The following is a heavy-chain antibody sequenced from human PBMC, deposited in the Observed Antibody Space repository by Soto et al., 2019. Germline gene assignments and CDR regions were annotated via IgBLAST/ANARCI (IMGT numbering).Heavy chain of an antibody. D-gene: IGHD5-12*01. CDR1: GGSLSGYY. CDR2: VYHSGAT. Sequence: SETLSLTCAVYGGSLSGYYWYWIRQPPGKGLEWIGEVYHSGATNYNPSLKSRVTISVDTSKNQFSLKLSSVTAADTAVYYCARHIREYSGYDYVRYFDCWGQGTLVTVSS. V-gene: IGHV4-34*01. CDR3: ARHIREYSGYDYVRYFDC. J-gene: IGHJ4*02.